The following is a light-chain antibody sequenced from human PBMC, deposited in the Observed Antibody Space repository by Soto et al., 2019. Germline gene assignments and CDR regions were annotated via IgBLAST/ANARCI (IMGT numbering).Light chain of an antibody. CDR3: QQANSFPRT. CDR1: QSVGSW. Sequence: DIKMTQSPSTLSASVGDRVTISCRASQSVGSWLAWYQQKPGKAPKFLIYDASTLESGVPSRFSGSGSGTDFTLTINNLQPEDFATYYCQQANSFPRTFGPGTKVDNK. J-gene: IGKJ3*01. V-gene: IGKV1-12*01. CDR2: DAS.